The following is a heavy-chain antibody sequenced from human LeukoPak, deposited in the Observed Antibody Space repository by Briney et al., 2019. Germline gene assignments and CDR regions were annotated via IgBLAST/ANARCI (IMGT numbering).Heavy chain of an antibody. J-gene: IGHJ4*02. CDR2: IYSGGST. CDR3: ARGLGYCTSTTCLLPFDY. Sequence: SGGSLRLSCAASGFTVSTYYMTWVRQAPGKGLECVSVIYSGGSTYYADSVKGRSTVSRDNSKNTLYLQMNSLRAEDTAMYYCARGLGYCTSTTCLLPFDYWGQGTLVTVSS. CDR1: GFTVSTYY. D-gene: IGHD2-2*01. V-gene: IGHV3-53*01.